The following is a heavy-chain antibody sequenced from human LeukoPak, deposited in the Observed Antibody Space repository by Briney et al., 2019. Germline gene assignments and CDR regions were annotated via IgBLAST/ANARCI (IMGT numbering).Heavy chain of an antibody. CDR2: ISAYNGNT. Sequence: ASVKVFCKASGYTFTSYGISWVRQAPGQGLEWMGWISAYNGNTNYAQKLQGRVTMTTDTSTSTAYMELRSLRSDDTAVYYCARDQVTMVREVNWFDPWGQGTLVTVSS. CDR1: GYTFTSYG. J-gene: IGHJ5*02. CDR3: ARDQVTMVREVNWFDP. V-gene: IGHV1-18*04. D-gene: IGHD3-10*01.